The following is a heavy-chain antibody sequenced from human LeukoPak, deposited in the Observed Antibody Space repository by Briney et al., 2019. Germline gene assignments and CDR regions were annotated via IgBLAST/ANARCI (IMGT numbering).Heavy chain of an antibody. CDR2: AYHSGSI. Sequence: ASETLSLTCSITGDSISSGYYWGCIRQPPGKGLEWIGIAYHSGSIYYNPSLSRRFTISVDTSKNRFSLNIRSVTAADTAVYYCAGQHDTNAYYFYSGQGHLVTVSS. V-gene: IGHV4-38-2*01. J-gene: IGHJ4*02. CDR3: AGQHDTNAYYFY. CDR1: GDSISSGYY. D-gene: IGHD3-22*01.